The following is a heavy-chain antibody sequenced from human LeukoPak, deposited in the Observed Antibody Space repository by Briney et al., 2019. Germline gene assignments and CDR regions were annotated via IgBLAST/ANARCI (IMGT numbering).Heavy chain of an antibody. Sequence: PGGSLRLSCVASGFAFSSYAMSWVRQAPGKGLEWVSAISGSSSATYYTDSVKGRFIISRHNSKNTLYLQMNSLRAADTAVYFCAKGEYYYGSGDAYYFDYLGQGTPVTVSS. CDR2: ISGSSSAT. D-gene: IGHD3-10*01. V-gene: IGHV3-23*01. CDR3: AKGEYYYGSGDAYYFDY. J-gene: IGHJ4*02. CDR1: GFAFSSYA.